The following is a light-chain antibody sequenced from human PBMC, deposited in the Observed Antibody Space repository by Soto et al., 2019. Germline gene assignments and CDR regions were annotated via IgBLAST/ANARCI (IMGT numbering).Light chain of an antibody. CDR1: QSISSW. CDR2: DAS. CDR3: QHYNSYSEA. Sequence: DIQMTQSPSTLSASVGDRVTITCRASQSISSWLAWYQQKPGKAPKLLIDDASSLGSGVPSKLSGSQPGAGFTPTLSRLQPDDFATYYGQHYNSYSEAFGHGTKVDIK. J-gene: IGKJ1*01. V-gene: IGKV1-5*01.